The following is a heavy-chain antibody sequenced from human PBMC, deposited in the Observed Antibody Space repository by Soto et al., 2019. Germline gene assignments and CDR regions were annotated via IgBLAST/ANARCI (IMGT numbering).Heavy chain of an antibody. CDR2: MNSDGSLI. CDR3: ATAEVDY. J-gene: IGHJ4*02. V-gene: IGHV3-74*01. CDR1: GYTFANHW. Sequence: GGSLRLSCAVAGYTFANHWMHWVRQAPGKGLEWVSRMNSDGSLINYADSVKGRFTVSRDNARNTLYLQMNSLRVEDTAVYYCATAEVDYWGPGALVTVSS.